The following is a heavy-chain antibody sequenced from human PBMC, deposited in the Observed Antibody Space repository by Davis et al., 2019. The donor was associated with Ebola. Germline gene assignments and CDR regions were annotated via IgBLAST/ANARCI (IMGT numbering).Heavy chain of an antibody. CDR1: GGPISSSNW. CDR3: ARGSYSSSWGAGMDV. V-gene: IGHV4-4*02. D-gene: IGHD6-13*01. CDR2: LYHSGST. Sequence: SETLSLTCAVSGGPISSSNWWSWVRQPPGKGLEWLGELYHSGSTNYNPSLKSRVTISVDKSKNQFSLKLSSVTAADTAVYYCARGSYSSSWGAGMDVWGQGTTVTVSS. J-gene: IGHJ6*02.